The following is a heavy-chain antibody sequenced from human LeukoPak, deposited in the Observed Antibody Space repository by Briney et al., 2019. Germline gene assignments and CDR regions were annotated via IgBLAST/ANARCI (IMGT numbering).Heavy chain of an antibody. Sequence: PSETLSLTCTVSGGSISSYYWSWIRQPAGKGLEWIGRIYTSGSTNYNPSLKSRVTMSVDTSKNQFSLKLSSVTAADTAVYYCARDGSGSFYYYYYGMDVWGQGTTVTVSS. V-gene: IGHV4-4*07. J-gene: IGHJ6*02. CDR2: IYTSGST. D-gene: IGHD3-10*01. CDR1: GGSISSYY. CDR3: ARDGSGSFYYYYYGMDV.